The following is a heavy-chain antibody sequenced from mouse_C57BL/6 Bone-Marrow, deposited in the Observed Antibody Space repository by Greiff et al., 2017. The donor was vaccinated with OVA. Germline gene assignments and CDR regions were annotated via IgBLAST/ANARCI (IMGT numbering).Heavy chain of an antibody. V-gene: IGHV1-63*01. J-gene: IGHJ2*01. D-gene: IGHD1-1*01. CDR2: IYPGGGYT. CDR3: ARYVTTVVAHFDY. Sequence: QVHVKQSGAELVRPGTSVKMSCKASGYTFTNYWIGWAKQRPGHGLEWIGDIYPGGGYTNYNEKFKGKATLTADKSSSTAYMQFSSLTSEDSAIYYCARYVTTVVAHFDYWGQGTTLTVSS. CDR1: GYTFTNYW.